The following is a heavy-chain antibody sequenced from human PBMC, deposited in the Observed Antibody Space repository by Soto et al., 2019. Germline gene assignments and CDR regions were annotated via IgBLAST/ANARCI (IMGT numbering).Heavy chain of an antibody. D-gene: IGHD4-17*01. CDR1: GFTFSSYE. CDR3: ARAGIYGDPGVYYYGMDV. J-gene: IGHJ6*02. CDR2: ISSSGSTI. Sequence: PGGSLRLSCAASGFTFSSYEMNWVRQAPGKGLEWVSYISSSGSTIYCADSVKGRFTISRDNAKNSLYLQMNSLRAEDTAVYYCARAGIYGDPGVYYYGMDVWGQGTTVTVSS. V-gene: IGHV3-48*03.